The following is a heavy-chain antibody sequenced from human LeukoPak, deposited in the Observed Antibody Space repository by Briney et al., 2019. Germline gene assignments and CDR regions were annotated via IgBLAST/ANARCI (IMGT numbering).Heavy chain of an antibody. CDR1: GYTFTGYY. V-gene: IGHV1-2*02. CDR2: INPNSGGT. D-gene: IGHD3-3*01. Sequence: VASVKVSCKASGYTFTGYYMHWVRQAPGQGLEWMGWINPNSGGTNYAQKFQGRVTMTRDTSISTAYMELSRPRSDDTAVYYCARGRYDFWSGHKFDPWGQGTLVTVSS. J-gene: IGHJ5*02. CDR3: ARGRYDFWSGHKFDP.